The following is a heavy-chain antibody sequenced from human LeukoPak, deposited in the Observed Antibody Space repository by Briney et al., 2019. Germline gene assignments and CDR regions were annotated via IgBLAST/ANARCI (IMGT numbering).Heavy chain of an antibody. V-gene: IGHV3-64D*06. D-gene: IGHD1-26*01. Sequence: PGGSLSLSCSVSGFTLSNYVIHWVRQAPGKGLQYVSAICSKGGSTYYADSVKGRFTLSRDNSKNTVYLKMNSLRAKDTAVDYCAEDQLGATRAVGAFEIWGQGTLVSVPS. CDR3: AEDQLGATRAVGAFEI. J-gene: IGHJ3*02. CDR2: ICSKGGST. CDR1: GFTLSNYV.